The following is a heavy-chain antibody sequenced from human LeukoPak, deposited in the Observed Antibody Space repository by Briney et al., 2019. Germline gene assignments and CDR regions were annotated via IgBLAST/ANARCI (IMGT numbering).Heavy chain of an antibody. J-gene: IGHJ4*02. CDR1: GGSFSGYY. CDR2: INHSGST. V-gene: IGHV4-34*01. D-gene: IGHD2-21*02. CDR3: ARVLGGDKRYYFDY. Sequence: KPSETLSLTCAVYGGSFSGYYWSWIRQPPGKGLEWIGEINHSGSTNHNPSLKSRVTISVDTSKNQFSLKLSSVTAADTAVYYCARVLGGDKRYYFDYWGQGTLVTVSS.